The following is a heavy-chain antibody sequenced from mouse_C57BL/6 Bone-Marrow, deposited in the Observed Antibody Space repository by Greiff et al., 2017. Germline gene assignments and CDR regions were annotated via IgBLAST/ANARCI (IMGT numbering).Heavy chain of an antibody. CDR1: GFNIKDDY. Sequence: EVQLQQSGAELVRPGASVKLSCTASGFNIKDDYMHWVKQRPEQGLEWIGWIDPENGDTEYASKFQGKATITADTSSNTAYLQLSSLTSEDTAVYYWTTYYYGSPAWFAYWGQGTLVTVSA. CDR3: TTYYYGSPAWFAY. V-gene: IGHV14-4*01. D-gene: IGHD1-1*01. J-gene: IGHJ3*01. CDR2: IDPENGDT.